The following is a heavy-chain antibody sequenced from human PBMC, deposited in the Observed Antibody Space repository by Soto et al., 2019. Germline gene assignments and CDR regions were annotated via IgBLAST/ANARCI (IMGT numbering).Heavy chain of an antibody. Sequence: QMQLVQSGPEVKKPGTSVKVSCKASGFTFTSSAVQWVRQARGQRLEWIGWIVVGSGNTNYAQKFQERVTITRDMSTSTAYMELSSLRSEDTAVYYCAADYDFWSGYYFVGDNWGQGTLVTVSS. D-gene: IGHD3-3*01. CDR2: IVVGSGNT. CDR1: GFTFTSSA. J-gene: IGHJ4*02. V-gene: IGHV1-58*01. CDR3: AADYDFWSGYYFVGDN.